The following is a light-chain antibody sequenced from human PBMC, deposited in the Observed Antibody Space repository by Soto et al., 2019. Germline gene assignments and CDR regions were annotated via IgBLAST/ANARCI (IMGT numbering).Light chain of an antibody. V-gene: IGKV3-20*01. CDR1: QRVSSYY. J-gene: IGKJ1*01. Sequence: EIVLTQSPGTLSLSPGERATLSCRASQRVSSYYLAWYQQKPGQAPRLLIYAASSRATSIPDRFSGGGSGTDFTLTISRLETEDFAEYYCQQCGSSPWTFGQGTKVEIK. CDR2: AAS. CDR3: QQCGSSPWT.